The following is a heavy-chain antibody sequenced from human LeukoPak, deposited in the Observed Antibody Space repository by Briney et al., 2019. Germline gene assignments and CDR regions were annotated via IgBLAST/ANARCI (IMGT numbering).Heavy chain of an antibody. Sequence: ASVKVSCKASGYTFTSYYMHWVQQAPGQGLEWMGIINPSGGSTSYAQKFQGRVTMTRDTSTSTVYMELSSLRSEDTAVYYCAREPTYYDFWSGYYRNYYYYGMDVWGQGTTVTVSS. J-gene: IGHJ6*02. CDR3: AREPTYYDFWSGYYRNYYYYGMDV. V-gene: IGHV1-46*01. CDR1: GYTFTSYY. CDR2: INPSGGST. D-gene: IGHD3-3*01.